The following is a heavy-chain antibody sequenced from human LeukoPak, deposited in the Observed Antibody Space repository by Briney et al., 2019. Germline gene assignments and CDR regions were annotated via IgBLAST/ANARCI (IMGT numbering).Heavy chain of an antibody. CDR1: GLTFSNAW. CDR3: TTGPGNSGY. D-gene: IGHD4-23*01. J-gene: IGHJ4*02. CDR2: IKSTTVDGTP. V-gene: IGHV3-15*01. Sequence: GGSLRLSCAVSGLTFSNAWMSWVRQAPGKGLEWVGRIKSTTVDGTPEYAAPVKGRFTISRDDSKNTVYLQMNSLKTEDIAVYYCTTGPGNSGYWGQGTLVTVSS.